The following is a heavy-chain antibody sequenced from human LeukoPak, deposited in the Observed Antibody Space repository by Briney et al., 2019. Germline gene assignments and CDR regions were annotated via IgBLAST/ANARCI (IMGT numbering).Heavy chain of an antibody. CDR1: GGSISSGGSY. J-gene: IGHJ3*01. CDR3: ARELRYDNSDSGAF. V-gene: IGHV4-30-2*01. CDR2: IYHSGST. Sequence: SETLSLTCTVSGGSISSGGSYWSWIRQPPGKGLEWIGYIYHSGSTYYKPSLKSRVTISMDRSKNQFSLKLSSVTAADTAVYYCARELRYDNSDSGAFWGQGTVVTVSS. D-gene: IGHD3-22*01.